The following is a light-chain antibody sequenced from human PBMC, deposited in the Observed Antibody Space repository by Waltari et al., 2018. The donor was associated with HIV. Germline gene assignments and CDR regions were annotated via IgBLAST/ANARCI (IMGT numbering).Light chain of an antibody. CDR3: SSYTSSSTRV. J-gene: IGLJ1*01. CDR1: SSDVGGYNY. Sequence: QSALTQPASVSGSPGQSITISCTGTSSDVGGYNYVSWYQQPPGKAPKLMIYEVSNRPAGGSNRFSGSKAGNTASLTISGLQAEDEADYYCSSYTSSSTRVFGTGTKVTVL. CDR2: EVS. V-gene: IGLV2-14*01.